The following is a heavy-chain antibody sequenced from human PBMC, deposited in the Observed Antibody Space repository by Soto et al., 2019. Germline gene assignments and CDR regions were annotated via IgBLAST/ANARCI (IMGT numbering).Heavy chain of an antibody. Sequence: EVQLVESGGGLVQPGGSLRLSCAASGFTFSSYSMNWVRQAPGKGLEWVSYISSSSSTIYYADSVKGRFTISRDNAKNSLYLQMNSQRAEDTAVYYCARDHSRTIVVVPAAKDAFDIWGQGTMVTVSS. V-gene: IGHV3-48*01. CDR2: ISSSSSTI. CDR1: GFTFSSYS. CDR3: ARDHSRTIVVVPAAKDAFDI. J-gene: IGHJ3*02. D-gene: IGHD2-2*01.